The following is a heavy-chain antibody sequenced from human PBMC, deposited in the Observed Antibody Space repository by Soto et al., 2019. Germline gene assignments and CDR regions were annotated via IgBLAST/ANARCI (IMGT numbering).Heavy chain of an antibody. CDR3: AKSPSIVVVPAARPHFDY. D-gene: IGHD2-2*01. Sequence: GGSLGLSCAASGFTFSSYAISWVRQAPGKGLEWVSAISGSGGCTYYADSVKGRFTISRDNSKNTLYLQMNSLRAEDPAVYYCAKSPSIVVVPAARPHFDYWGQGTLVTVSS. J-gene: IGHJ4*02. CDR1: GFTFSSYA. V-gene: IGHV3-23*01. CDR2: ISGSGGCT.